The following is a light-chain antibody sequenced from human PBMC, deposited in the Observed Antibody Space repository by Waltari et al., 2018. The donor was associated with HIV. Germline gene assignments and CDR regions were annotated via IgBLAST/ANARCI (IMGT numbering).Light chain of an antibody. Sequence: SYVLTQPPSVSVAPGQTARMTCGGNNIGSKRLHWYQQKPGQAPVLVVYDDRDRPSGFPVRFSGSNFGNTATLTITRVEAGDEADYYCQVWESSTDDHQVVFGGGTKLTVL. CDR3: QVWESSTDDHQVV. V-gene: IGLV3-21*02. CDR1: NIGSKR. CDR2: DDR. J-gene: IGLJ2*01.